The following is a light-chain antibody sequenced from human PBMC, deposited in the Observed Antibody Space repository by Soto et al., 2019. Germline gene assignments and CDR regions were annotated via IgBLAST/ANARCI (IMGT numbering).Light chain of an antibody. CDR3: IQYDHRFPTT. CDR1: QFLGTN. V-gene: IGKV3-15*01. J-gene: IGKJ5*01. CDR2: GIY. Sequence: RGKTTTISCRASQFLGTNLAWYQQKPGQSPTLLIYGIYIRATGVPVRFTGSGSGTEFTLSISRIQYEDLASCYCIQYDHRFPTTFGPGPRLEIK.